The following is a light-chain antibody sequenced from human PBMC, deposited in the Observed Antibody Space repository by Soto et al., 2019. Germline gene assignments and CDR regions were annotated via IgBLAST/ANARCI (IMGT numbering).Light chain of an antibody. J-gene: IGKJ4*02. Sequence: ETVLTQSPATLSLSPGERATLSCRASRSISTYLAWYQQKPGQAPRLLIDEALNRATGIPARFSGRGYGTDFTLTISSLEPEDFAVYYCQQRNNWPLTFGGGTKVAIK. CDR1: RSISTY. CDR2: EAL. V-gene: IGKV3-11*01. CDR3: QQRNNWPLT.